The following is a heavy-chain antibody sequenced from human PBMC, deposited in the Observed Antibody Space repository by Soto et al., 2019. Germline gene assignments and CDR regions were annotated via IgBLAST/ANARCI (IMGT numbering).Heavy chain of an antibody. V-gene: IGHV4-34*01. D-gene: IGHD2-15*01. CDR1: GGSFSGYY. CDR2: INHSGST. J-gene: IGHJ4*02. Sequence: SETLSLTCAVYGGSFSGYYWSWIRQPPGKGLEWIGEINHSGSTNYNPSLKSRVTISVDTSKNQFSLKLSSVTAADTAVYYCARAAPRYCSGGSCYPVRDYWVQGTLVTVSS. CDR3: ARAAPRYCSGGSCYPVRDY.